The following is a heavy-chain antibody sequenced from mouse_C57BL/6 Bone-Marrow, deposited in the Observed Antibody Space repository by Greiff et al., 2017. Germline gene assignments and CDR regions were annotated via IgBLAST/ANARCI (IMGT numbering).Heavy chain of an antibody. D-gene: IGHD1-1*01. Sequence: EVQGVESGAELVRPGASVKLSCTASGFNIKDDYMHWVKQRPEQGLEWIGWIDPENGDTEYASKFQGKATITADTSSNTAYLQLSSLTSEDTAVYYCTTRITTDAYWGQGTLVTVSA. V-gene: IGHV14-4*01. CDR1: GFNIKDDY. CDR2: IDPENGDT. J-gene: IGHJ3*01. CDR3: TTRITTDAY.